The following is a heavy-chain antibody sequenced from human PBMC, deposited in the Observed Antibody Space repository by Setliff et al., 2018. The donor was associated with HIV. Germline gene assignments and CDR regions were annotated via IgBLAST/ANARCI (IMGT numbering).Heavy chain of an antibody. D-gene: IGHD1-7*01. CDR3: ARGYNWNYVLAY. J-gene: IGHJ6*04. V-gene: IGHV1-69*10. CDR2: IIPILEKT. Sequence: SVKVSCKASGGTFSSFAISWVRQAPGQGLEWLGGIIPILEKTNYAQKFQGRVTITADTSTSTAYMELSSLTSEDTAVYYCARGYNWNYVLAYWGKGITVTVSS. CDR1: GGTFSSFA.